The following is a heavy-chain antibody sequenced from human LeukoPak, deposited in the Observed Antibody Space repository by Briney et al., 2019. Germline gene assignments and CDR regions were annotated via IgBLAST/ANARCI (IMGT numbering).Heavy chain of an antibody. V-gene: IGHV3-21*01. J-gene: IGHJ4*02. CDR3: ARDVQVATIYPLDY. Sequence: GGSLRLSCAASGFTFSSYSMNWVCQAPGKGLEWVSSISSSSSYIYYADSVKGRFTISRDNAKNSLYLQMNSLRAEDTAVYYCARDVQVATIYPLDYWGQGTLVTVSS. CDR2: ISSSSSYI. D-gene: IGHD5-12*01. CDR1: GFTFSSYS.